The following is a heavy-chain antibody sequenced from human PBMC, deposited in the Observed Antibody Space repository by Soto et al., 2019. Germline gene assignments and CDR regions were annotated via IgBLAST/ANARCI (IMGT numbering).Heavy chain of an antibody. Sequence: PGGSLRLSCAASGFTFSSYAMSWVRQAPGKGLEWVSAISGSGGSTYYADSVKGRFTISRDNSKNTLYLQMNSLRAEDTAVYYCAKDLEGSPVAQNGMDVWGQGTTVTVSS. CDR1: GFTFSSYA. CDR3: AKDLEGSPVAQNGMDV. CDR2: ISGSGGST. J-gene: IGHJ6*02. D-gene: IGHD6-19*01. V-gene: IGHV3-23*01.